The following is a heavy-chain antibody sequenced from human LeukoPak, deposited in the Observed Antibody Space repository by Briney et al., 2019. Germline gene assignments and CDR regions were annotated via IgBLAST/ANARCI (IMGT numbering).Heavy chain of an antibody. Sequence: NPSETLSLTCTVSGGSISSSDYYWGWIRQPPGKGLEWIGNIYYSGNAYYNPSLKSRVTISGDTSKNQFSLKLSSVTAADTAVYYCARRVFASGRQDYWGQGTLVTVPS. CDR3: ARRVFASGRQDY. CDR2: IYYSGNA. D-gene: IGHD3-10*01. J-gene: IGHJ4*02. V-gene: IGHV4-39*01. CDR1: GGSISSSDYY.